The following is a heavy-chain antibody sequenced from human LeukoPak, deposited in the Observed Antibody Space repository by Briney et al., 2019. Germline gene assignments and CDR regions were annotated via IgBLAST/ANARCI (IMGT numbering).Heavy chain of an antibody. Sequence: GASVKVSCKASGYTFTGYYMNWVRQAPGQGLEWMGWIDPNSGSTNYAQRFQGRVTMTRDTSISTAYMELSRLRSDDTAVYYCARLGYDYYYYYRDVWGKGTTVTVSS. J-gene: IGHJ6*03. CDR2: IDPNSGST. D-gene: IGHD5-12*01. CDR3: ARLGYDYYYYYRDV. V-gene: IGHV1-2*02. CDR1: GYTFTGYY.